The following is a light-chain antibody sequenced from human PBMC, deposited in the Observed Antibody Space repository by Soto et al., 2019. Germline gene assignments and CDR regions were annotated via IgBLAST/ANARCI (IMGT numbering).Light chain of an antibody. V-gene: IGKV1-5*01. CDR3: QHYKMYSPWT. Sequence: DIQMTQSPSTLSGSVGDRVTITCRASQTISSWLAWYQQRPGKAPKLLIYDVSSLQSGVPSRFSGSGSGTEFTLTISSLQPDDFATYYCQHYKMYSPWTFGQGTKVEIK. CDR2: DVS. CDR1: QTISSW. J-gene: IGKJ1*01.